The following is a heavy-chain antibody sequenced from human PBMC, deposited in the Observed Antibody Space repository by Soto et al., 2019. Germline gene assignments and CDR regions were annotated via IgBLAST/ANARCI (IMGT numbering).Heavy chain of an antibody. D-gene: IGHD3-3*01. J-gene: IGHJ6*02. CDR3: ARVSPGLQFLETNYYGRDV. V-gene: IGHV1-69*12. CDR2: IIPIFVTA. Sequence: QVQLVQSGAEVKKPGSSVKVSCKASGGTFSSYAISWVRQAPGQGLEWMGGIIPIFVTANYAQKFQGRVTSTADESTSTAYMGLSSLRSEDTAVYYCARVSPGLQFLETNYYGRDVWGQGTTVTVSS. CDR1: GGTFSSYA.